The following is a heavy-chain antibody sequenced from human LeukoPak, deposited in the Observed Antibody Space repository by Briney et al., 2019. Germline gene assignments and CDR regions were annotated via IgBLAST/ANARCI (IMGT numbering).Heavy chain of an antibody. J-gene: IGHJ3*02. CDR3: ARAVAGRDAFDI. CDR2: IKQDGSER. D-gene: IGHD6-19*01. Sequence: PGGSLRLSCAASGFTFSSYWMSWVRQAPGKGLEWVANIKQDGSERYYVDSVKARFTISRDTAKNSLYLQMNSLRAEDTAVYYCARAVAGRDAFDIWGQGTMVTVSS. CDR1: GFTFSSYW. V-gene: IGHV3-7*01.